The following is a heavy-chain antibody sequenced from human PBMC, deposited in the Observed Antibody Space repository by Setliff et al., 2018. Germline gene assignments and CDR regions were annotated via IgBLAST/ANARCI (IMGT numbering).Heavy chain of an antibody. CDR2: IGSDGVRT. CDR1: AFTFKNYW. V-gene: IGHV3-64*02. Sequence: GGSLRLSCAASAFTFKNYWMTWVRQAPGKGLEWVSFIGSDGVRTYYVDSVKGRFTISRDNYKNTLNLQMGSLRAEDMAIYYCATWNGRSSDYWGQGTLVTVSS. J-gene: IGHJ4*02. CDR3: ATWNGRSSDY. D-gene: IGHD1-26*01.